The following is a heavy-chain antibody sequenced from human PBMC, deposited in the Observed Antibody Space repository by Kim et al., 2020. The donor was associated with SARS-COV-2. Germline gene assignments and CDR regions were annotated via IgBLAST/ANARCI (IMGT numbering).Heavy chain of an antibody. CDR1: GGSISSSSYY. V-gene: IGHV4-39*01. Sequence: SETLSLTCTVSGGSISSSSYYWGWNRQPPGKGLEWIGSIYYSGSTYYNPSLKSRVTISVHTSKNQCSLKLSRVTAADTAVYYCARLDCHMVRGVIGPFYFDYGGQGTLVTVSS. J-gene: IGHJ4*02. D-gene: IGHD3-10*01. CDR3: ARLDCHMVRGVIGPFYFDY. CDR2: IYYSGST.